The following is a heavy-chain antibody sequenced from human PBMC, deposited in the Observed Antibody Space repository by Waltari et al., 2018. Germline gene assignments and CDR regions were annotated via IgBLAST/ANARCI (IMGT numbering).Heavy chain of an antibody. D-gene: IGHD1-1*01. CDR2: IIPMFNTS. CDR3: ARTLPPDNKSWHYYFGMDV. J-gene: IGHJ6*02. V-gene: IGHV1-69*05. Sequence: QVQLVQSGAEAKKPGSSVKVSCTSSGGTFANYAISWVRQAPGQGVEWMGGIIPMFNTSNYAQKFKYRVTITKDESTTTAFMELSGLRFDDTAIYYCARTLPPDNKSWHYYFGMDVWGQGTTVTVSS. CDR1: GGTFANYA.